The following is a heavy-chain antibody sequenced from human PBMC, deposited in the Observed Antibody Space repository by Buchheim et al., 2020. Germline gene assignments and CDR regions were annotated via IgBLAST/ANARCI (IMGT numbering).Heavy chain of an antibody. CDR3: ARFCAVRAAAGNSYYYGMDV. Sequence: QVQLQESGPGLVKPSGTLSLTCAVSGGSISSSNWWSWVRQPPGKGLEWIGEIYHSGSTNYNPSLKSRATLSVDKSKNQFSLKLSSVTAADTAVYYCARFCAVRAAAGNSYYYGMDVWGQGTT. J-gene: IGHJ6*02. CDR1: GGSISSSNW. CDR2: IYHSGST. D-gene: IGHD6-13*01. V-gene: IGHV4-4*02.